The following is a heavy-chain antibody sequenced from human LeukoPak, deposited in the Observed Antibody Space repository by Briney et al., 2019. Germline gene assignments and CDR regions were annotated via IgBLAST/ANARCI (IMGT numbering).Heavy chain of an antibody. CDR3: ARGALTIVGSTHPDY. J-gene: IGHJ4*02. Sequence: GGSLRLSCAASGFMFTSYSMNWVRQAPGKGLEWVSSISASSSYIYYADSVKGRFTISRGNAKRSMYLQMSSLRAADTAVYFCARGALTIVGSTHPDYWGQGTLVTVSS. D-gene: IGHD1-26*01. CDR1: GFMFTSYS. V-gene: IGHV3-21*01. CDR2: ISASSSYI.